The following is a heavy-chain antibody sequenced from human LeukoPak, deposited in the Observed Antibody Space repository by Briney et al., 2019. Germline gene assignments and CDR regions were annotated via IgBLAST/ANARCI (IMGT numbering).Heavy chain of an antibody. Sequence: PSETLSLTCAVYGGSFSGYYWSWIRQPPGKGLEWIGEINHSGSTNYNPSLKSRVTISVDTSKNQFSLKLSSVTAADTAVYYCARRKHYYGSGRGSIVFDYWGQGTLVTVSS. D-gene: IGHD3-10*01. CDR3: ARRKHYYGSGRGSIVFDY. CDR2: INHSGST. V-gene: IGHV4-34*01. CDR1: GGSFSGYY. J-gene: IGHJ4*02.